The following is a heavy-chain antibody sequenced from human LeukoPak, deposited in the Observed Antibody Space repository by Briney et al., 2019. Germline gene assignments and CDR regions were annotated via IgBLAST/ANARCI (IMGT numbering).Heavy chain of an antibody. CDR1: GYSFTSYW. CDR2: IYPGDSDT. J-gene: IGHJ6*02. CDR3: ARQIAAAGTWYYYYGMDV. V-gene: IGHV5-51*01. D-gene: IGHD6-13*01. Sequence: GESLKISCKGSGYSFTSYWIGWVRQMPGKALEWMGIIYPGDSDTRYSPSFQGQVTISADKSISTAYLQWSSLKASDTAMYYCARQIAAAGTWYYYYGMDVWGQGTTVTVSS.